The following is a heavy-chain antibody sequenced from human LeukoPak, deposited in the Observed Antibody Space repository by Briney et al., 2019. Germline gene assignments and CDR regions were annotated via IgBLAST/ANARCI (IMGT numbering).Heavy chain of an antibody. D-gene: IGHD2-2*01. CDR3: AKDHGTNYYYYYMDV. V-gene: IGHV3-33*06. CDR1: GFTFSSYG. CDR2: IWYDGSNK. Sequence: GGSLRLSCAASGFTFSSYGMHWVRQAPGKGLEWVAVIWYDGSNKYYADSVKGRFTISRDNSKNTLYLQMNSLRAEDTAVYYCAKDHGTNYYYYYMDVWGKRTTVTVSS. J-gene: IGHJ6*03.